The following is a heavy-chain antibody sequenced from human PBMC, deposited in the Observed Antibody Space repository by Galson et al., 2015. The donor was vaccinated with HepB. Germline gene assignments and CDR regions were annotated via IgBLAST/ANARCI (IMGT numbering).Heavy chain of an antibody. CDR1: GFTFSSYG. CDR3: ARGAHYYGSGLDAFDI. J-gene: IGHJ3*02. CDR2: IWYDGSNK. Sequence: SLRLSCAASGFTFSSYGMHWVRQAPGKGLEWVAVIWYDGSNKYYADSVKGRFTISRDNSKNTLYLQMNSLRAEDTAVYYCARGAHYYGSGLDAFDIWGQGTMVTVSS. V-gene: IGHV3-33*01. D-gene: IGHD3-10*01.